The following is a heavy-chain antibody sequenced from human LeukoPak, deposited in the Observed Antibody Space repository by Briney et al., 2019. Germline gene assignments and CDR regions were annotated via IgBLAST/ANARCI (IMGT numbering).Heavy chain of an antibody. CDR2: ISAYNGNT. CDR1: VYTFPNYG. CDR3: ARHIYLVRGVGITAAADFDY. J-gene: IGHJ4*02. D-gene: IGHD3-10*01. V-gene: IGHV1-18*01. Sequence: GAAVKVPHLPSVYTFPNYGMLLVGQAPGQGLEWMGWISAYNGNTNYAQKLQGRVTMTTDTFTSTAYLELRSLRSDDAAVYYCARHIYLVRGVGITAAADFDYQGQGT.